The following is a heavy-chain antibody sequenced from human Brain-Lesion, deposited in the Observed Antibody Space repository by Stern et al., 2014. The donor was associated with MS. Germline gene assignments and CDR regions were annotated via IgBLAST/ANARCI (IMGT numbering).Heavy chain of an antibody. V-gene: IGHV4-61*02. D-gene: IGHD5-18*01. J-gene: IGHJ4*02. CDR2: IYASGSA. CDR3: VRETGGYTYGDTDFFDF. CDR1: GGSISSGSYY. Sequence: QVQLQESGPGLVKPSQTLSLTCSVSGGSISSGSYYWNWIRQPAGKGLEWIGRIYASGSAIYIPSLKSRVFISGYPSKNQFSLKLSSVTAADAAMYYCVRETGGYTYGDTDFFDFWGQGTLVTVSS.